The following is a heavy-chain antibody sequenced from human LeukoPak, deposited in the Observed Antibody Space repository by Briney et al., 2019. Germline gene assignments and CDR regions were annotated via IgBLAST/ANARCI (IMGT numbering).Heavy chain of an antibody. CDR3: ARTRFDY. Sequence: GGSLRLSCAASGFTFSSYWMSWVRQAPAKGLEWVANIKQDGSAMYYVDSVKGRFTISRDNTKNSLSLQMNSLRAEDTAVYYCARTRFDYWGQGTLVTVSS. CDR1: GFTFSSYW. V-gene: IGHV3-7*04. J-gene: IGHJ4*02. CDR2: IKQDGSAM. D-gene: IGHD3-10*01.